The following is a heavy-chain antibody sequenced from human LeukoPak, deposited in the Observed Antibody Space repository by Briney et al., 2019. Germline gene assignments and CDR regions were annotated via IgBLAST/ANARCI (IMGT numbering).Heavy chain of an antibody. Sequence: GGSLRLSCAASGFTFSSYAMSWVRQAPGEGLEWVSAISGSGGSTYYADSVKGRFTISRDNSKSTLYLQMNSLRAEDTAVYYCAKGLGWVGELLVGYDYWGQGTLVTVSS. CDR2: ISGSGGST. D-gene: IGHD3-10*01. V-gene: IGHV3-23*01. J-gene: IGHJ4*02. CDR3: AKGLGWVGELLVGYDY. CDR1: GFTFSSYA.